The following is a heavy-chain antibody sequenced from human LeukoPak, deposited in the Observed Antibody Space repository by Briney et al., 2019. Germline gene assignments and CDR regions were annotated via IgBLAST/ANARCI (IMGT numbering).Heavy chain of an antibody. V-gene: IGHV1-8*01. J-gene: IGHJ6*02. D-gene: IGHD3-3*01. CDR2: MNPNNGNT. CDR3: ARKIGAFGV. Sequence: ASVKVSCKASGYTFTTYDINWVRQATGQGLEWMGCMNPNNGNTGYAQKFQGRVTMTRDTSISTAYMELSSLTSEDTAVYYCARKIGAFGVWGQGTTVTVSS. CDR1: GYTFTTYD.